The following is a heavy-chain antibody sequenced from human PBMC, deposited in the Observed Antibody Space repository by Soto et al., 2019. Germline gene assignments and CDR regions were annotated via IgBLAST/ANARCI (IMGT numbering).Heavy chain of an antibody. CDR2: VRGNGDPP. Sequence: PGGSLRISCSASGFTFSSYDMHWVRPAPGKGLEYVSGVRGNGDPPFYADSVKGRFTISRDNSKNTLYLQMSSLSADDTAVYYCVKSRGVNNFDFFDWGQGALVTVSS. CDR1: GFTFSSYD. V-gene: IGHV3-64D*06. D-gene: IGHD1-20*01. J-gene: IGHJ4*02. CDR3: VKSRGVNNFDFFD.